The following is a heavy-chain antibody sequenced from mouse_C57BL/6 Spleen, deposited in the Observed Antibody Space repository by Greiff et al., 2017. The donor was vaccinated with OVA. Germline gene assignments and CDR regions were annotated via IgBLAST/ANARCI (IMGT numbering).Heavy chain of an antibody. Sequence: EVHLVESGAELVRPGASVKLSCTASGFNIKDDYMHWVKQRPEQGLEWIGWIDPENGDTEYASKFQGKATITADTSSNTAYLQLSSLTSEDTAVYYCTTGYYGSIWYFDVWGTGTTVTVSS. V-gene: IGHV14-4*01. CDR2: IDPENGDT. D-gene: IGHD1-1*01. CDR3: TTGYYGSIWYFDV. J-gene: IGHJ1*03. CDR1: GFNIKDDY.